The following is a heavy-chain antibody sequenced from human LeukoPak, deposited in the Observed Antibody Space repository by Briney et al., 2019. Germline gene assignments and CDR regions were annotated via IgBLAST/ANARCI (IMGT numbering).Heavy chain of an antibody. J-gene: IGHJ5*02. D-gene: IGHD6-13*01. CDR1: GSTFSSHT. CDR3: AKDGFSGIAAAGWFDP. CDR2: ISNTGSVI. Sequence: GGSLRLSCAASGSTFSSHTMNWVRQAPGKGLEWVSYISNTGSVIYYADSVKGRFTISRDNAKNSLYLQMNSLRAEDTAVYYCAKDGFSGIAAAGWFDPWGQGTLVTVSS. V-gene: IGHV3-48*04.